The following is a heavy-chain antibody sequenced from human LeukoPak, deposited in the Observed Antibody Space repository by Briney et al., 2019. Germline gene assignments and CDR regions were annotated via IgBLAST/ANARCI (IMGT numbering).Heavy chain of an antibody. CDR1: GFTFSSYS. Sequence: SGGSLRLSCAASGFTFSSYSMNWVRQAPGKGLEWVSYITSRSSTKSYADSVKGRFTISRDNAQNSLYLQMNSLRDEDTAVYYCATDCSSTSCYDYWGQGTLVTVSS. CDR3: ATDCSSTSCYDY. CDR2: ITSRSSTK. D-gene: IGHD2-2*01. V-gene: IGHV3-48*02. J-gene: IGHJ4*02.